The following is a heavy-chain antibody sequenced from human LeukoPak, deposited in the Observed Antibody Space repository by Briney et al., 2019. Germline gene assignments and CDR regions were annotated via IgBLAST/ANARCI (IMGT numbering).Heavy chain of an antibody. CDR2: ISYDGSNK. CDR3: AKDQRDAALGGNNGNYYYYGMDV. V-gene: IGHV3-30*18. CDR1: GFTFSSYG. Sequence: GGSLRLSCAASGFTFSSYGMHWVRQAPGKGLEWVAVISYDGSNKYYADSVKGRFTISRDNSKNTLYLQMNSLRAEDTAVYYCAKDQRDAALGGNNGNYYYYGMDVWGQGTTVTVSS. J-gene: IGHJ6*02. D-gene: IGHD1/OR15-1a*01.